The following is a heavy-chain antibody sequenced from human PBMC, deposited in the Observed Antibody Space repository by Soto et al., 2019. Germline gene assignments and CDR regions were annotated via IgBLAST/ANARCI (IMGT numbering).Heavy chain of an antibody. CDR2: ISAYNGNT. D-gene: IGHD3-10*01. CDR3: ARRRTIGVNNNWFDP. Sequence: ASVKVSCKASGYTFTSYGISWVRQAPGQGLEWMGWISAYNGNTSYAQKLQGRVTMTTNTSTSTAYMELSSLRSEDTAVYYCARRRTIGVNNNWFDPWGRGTLVTVSS. CDR1: GYTFTSYG. V-gene: IGHV1-18*01. J-gene: IGHJ5*02.